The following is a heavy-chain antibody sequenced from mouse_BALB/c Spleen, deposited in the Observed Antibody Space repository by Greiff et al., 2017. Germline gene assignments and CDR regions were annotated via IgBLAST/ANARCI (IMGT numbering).Heavy chain of an antibody. CDR2: ISSGGSYT. CDR3: TRDSDYGSRPPYFDY. D-gene: IGHD1-1*01. CDR1: GFTFSSYT. V-gene: IGHV5-6-4*01. Sequence: EVHLVESGGGLVKPGGSLKLSCAASGFTFSSYTMYWVRQTPEQRLEWVATISSGGSYTYYPDSVKGRFTISRDNAKNTLYLQMSSLKSEDTAMFYCTRDSDYGSRPPYFDYWGQGTTLTVSS. J-gene: IGHJ2*01.